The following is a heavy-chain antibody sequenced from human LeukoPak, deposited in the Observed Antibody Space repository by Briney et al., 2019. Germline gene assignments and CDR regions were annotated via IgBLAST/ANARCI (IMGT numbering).Heavy chain of an antibody. D-gene: IGHD6-13*01. V-gene: IGHV4-61*02. CDR2: IYTSGST. CDR3: ASNTGYSSSWADY. CDR1: GGSISSGSYY. J-gene: IGHJ4*02. Sequence: PSQTLSLTCTASGGSISSGSYYWSWIRQPAGKGLEWIGRIYTSGSTNYNPSLKSRVTISVDTSKNQFSLKLSSVTAADTAVYYCASNTGYSSSWADYWGQGTLVTVSS.